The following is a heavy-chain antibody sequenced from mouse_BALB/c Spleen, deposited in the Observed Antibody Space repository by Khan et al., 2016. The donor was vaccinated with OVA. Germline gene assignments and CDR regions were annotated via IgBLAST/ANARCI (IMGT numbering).Heavy chain of an antibody. CDR2: IDPPNDDS. CDR3: ATHYGNPFAF. CDR1: GFNIKDTY. V-gene: IGHV14-3*02. D-gene: IGHD2-1*01. Sequence: EVQLQESGAELVKPGASVKLSCSASGFNIKDTYIHWMKQRPEQGLEWIGRIDPPNDDSKYGPKFQAQATLTADTSSNTAYLQLSSLTSEDTAVYYCATHYGNPFAFWGQGTLVSVSA. J-gene: IGHJ3*01.